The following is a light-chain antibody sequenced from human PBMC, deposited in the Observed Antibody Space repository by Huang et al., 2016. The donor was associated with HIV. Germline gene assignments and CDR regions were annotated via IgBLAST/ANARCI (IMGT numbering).Light chain of an antibody. CDR3: LQHYIFPPT. J-gene: IGKJ1*01. Sequence: AIQMTQSPSSLSASVGDRVSISCRASQGVRNDLAWYQQRPGKAPKLRIYAASSLENGVPSRVSGSQSGTDFTLTISSLQPEDFATYYWLQHYIFPPTFGQGTRVEIK. CDR2: AAS. CDR1: QGVRND. V-gene: IGKV1-6*01.